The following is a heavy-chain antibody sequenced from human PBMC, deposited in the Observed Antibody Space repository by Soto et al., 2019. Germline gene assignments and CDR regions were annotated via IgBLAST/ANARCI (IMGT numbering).Heavy chain of an antibody. J-gene: IGHJ4*02. V-gene: IGHV4-39*01. CDR3: ARQTGGFGYYFDY. CDR1: GGSISSSDYY. D-gene: IGHD3-16*01. Sequence: SETLSLTCIVSGGSISSSDYYWGWVRQPPGKGLERIGAVYYSGSTYYNPSLTGRVTISVDTSKNQFSLNLRSVTAADTAVYYCARQTGGFGYYFDYWGQGALVTVSS. CDR2: VYYSGST.